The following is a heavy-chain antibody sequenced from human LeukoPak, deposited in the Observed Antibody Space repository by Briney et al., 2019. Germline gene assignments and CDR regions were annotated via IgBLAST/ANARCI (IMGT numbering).Heavy chain of an antibody. Sequence: SETLSLTCTVSGGSLSSGSSYWSWIRQHPGKGLEWIGYIFYTGSTYYNPSLNSRINISVVTSKNQFSLQLSSVTAADTAVYYCARGGVTGTYYYGMDVWGQGTTVTVSS. V-gene: IGHV4-31*03. D-gene: IGHD2-8*01. CDR3: ARGGVTGTYYYGMDV. CDR1: GGSLSSGSSY. CDR2: IFYTGST. J-gene: IGHJ6*02.